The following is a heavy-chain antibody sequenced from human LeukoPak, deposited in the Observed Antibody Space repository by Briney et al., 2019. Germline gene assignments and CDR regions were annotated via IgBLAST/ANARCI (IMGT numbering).Heavy chain of an antibody. CDR2: IYYSGST. CDR1: GGSISSSSYY. CDR3: ARAYCSSSSCSKLGYFDY. Sequence: PSEPLSLTCTVAGGSISSSSYYWGWIRQPPGKGLEWIGSIYYSGSTYYNPSLKSRVTISVDTSKNQFSLKLSSVTAADTAVYYCARAYCSSSSCSKLGYFDYWGQGTLVTVSS. V-gene: IGHV4-39*01. D-gene: IGHD2-2*01. J-gene: IGHJ4*02.